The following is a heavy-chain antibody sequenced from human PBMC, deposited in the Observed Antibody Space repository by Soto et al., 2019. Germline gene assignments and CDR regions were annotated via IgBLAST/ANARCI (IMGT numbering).Heavy chain of an antibody. D-gene: IGHD1-26*01. CDR1: GFTVSRNY. CDR2: IYSGGST. J-gene: IGHJ6*02. V-gene: IGHV3-53*01. Sequence: PGGSLRLSCAASGFTVSRNYMSWVRQAPGKGLEWVSVIYSGGSTYYADSVKGRFTISRDNSKNTLYLQMNSLRAEDTAVYYCAGENWDHYYGMDVWGQGTTVTAP. CDR3: AGENWDHYYGMDV.